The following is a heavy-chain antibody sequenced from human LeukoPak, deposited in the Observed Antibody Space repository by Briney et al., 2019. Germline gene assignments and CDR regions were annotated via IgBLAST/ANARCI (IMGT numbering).Heavy chain of an antibody. D-gene: IGHD1-26*01. J-gene: IGHJ5*02. CDR3: AREVGLVGAIDPNNWFDP. V-gene: IGHV1-69*13. CDR1: GGTFSSYA. CDR2: IIPIFGTA. Sequence: SVKVSCKASGGTFSSYAISWVRQAPGQGLEWMGGIIPIFGTANYAQKFQGRVTITADESTSTAYMELSSLRSEDTAVYYCAREVGLVGAIDPNNWFDPWGQGTLVTVSS.